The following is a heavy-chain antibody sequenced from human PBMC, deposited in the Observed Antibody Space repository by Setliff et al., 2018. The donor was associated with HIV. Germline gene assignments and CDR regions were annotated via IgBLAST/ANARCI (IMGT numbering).Heavy chain of an antibody. CDR3: AITLVGVTTEMY. V-gene: IGHV4-34*01. CDR2: VNHNGNI. Sequence: PSETLSLTCGFNGLPFGNYYWNWIRQSPGKGLEWIVEVNHNGNINYNPSLQSRVTVSVDTSKPHYSLKMNSVTAADTAVYYCAITLVGVTTEMYWGQGTLVTVSS. J-gene: IGHJ4*02. D-gene: IGHD2-21*02. CDR1: GLPFGNYY.